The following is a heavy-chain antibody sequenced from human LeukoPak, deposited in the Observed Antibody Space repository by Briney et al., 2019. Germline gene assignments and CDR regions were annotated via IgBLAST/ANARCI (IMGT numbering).Heavy chain of an antibody. CDR1: GYTFSSYG. V-gene: IGHV1-18*01. J-gene: IGHJ4*02. D-gene: IGHD5-12*01. CDR2: ISGYNGNT. Sequence: VASVKVSCKASGYTFSSYGIAWVRQALGQGLEWMGWISGYNGNTNYAQKLQGRVSMTTDTSTTTAYMELRSLTSDDTALYYCARSSLGTITAGPFDYWGQGTLVTVSS. CDR3: ARSSLGTITAGPFDY.